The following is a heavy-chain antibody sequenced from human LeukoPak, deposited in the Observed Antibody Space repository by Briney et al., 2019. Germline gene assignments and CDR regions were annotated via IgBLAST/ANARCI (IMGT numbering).Heavy chain of an antibody. J-gene: IGHJ6*02. CDR3: ARDIVVVPAAIRDYYYGMDV. D-gene: IGHD2-2*02. V-gene: IGHV1-2*02. CDR1: GYTFTGYY. Sequence: ASVKVSCKASGYTFTGYYMHWVRQAPGQGLEWMGWINPNSGGTNYAQKLQGRVTMTTDTSTSTAYMELRSLRSDDTAVYYCARDIVVVPAAIRDYYYGMDVWGQGTTVTVSS. CDR2: INPNSGGT.